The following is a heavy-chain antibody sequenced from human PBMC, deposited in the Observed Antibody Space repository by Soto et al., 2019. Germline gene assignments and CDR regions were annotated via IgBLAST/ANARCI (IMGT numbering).Heavy chain of an antibody. CDR3: ASPKIEFYNWFYP. Sequence: SEPLSLTCTVSGGSISSSSYYWGWIRQPPGKGLEWIGSIYYSGSTYYNPSLKSRVTISIDTSKNQFSLKLSSVTAADTAVYYCASPKIEFYNWFYPWGQGTLVTVSS. D-gene: IGHD3-22*01. V-gene: IGHV4-39*01. J-gene: IGHJ5*02. CDR2: IYYSGST. CDR1: GGSISSSSYY.